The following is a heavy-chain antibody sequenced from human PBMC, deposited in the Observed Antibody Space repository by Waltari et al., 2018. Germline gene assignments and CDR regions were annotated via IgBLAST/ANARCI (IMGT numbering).Heavy chain of an antibody. V-gene: IGHV3-74*01. CDR1: GFTFSSYW. D-gene: IGHD4-17*01. CDR3: AREGYGDYDAFDI. Sequence: EVQLVESGGGLVQPGGSLRLSCAASGFTFSSYWMHLVRQAPGKGLVWVSRINSDGSSTSYADSVKGRFTISRDNAKNTLYLQMNSLRAEDTAVYYCAREGYGDYDAFDIWGQGTMVTVSS. J-gene: IGHJ3*02. CDR2: INSDGSST.